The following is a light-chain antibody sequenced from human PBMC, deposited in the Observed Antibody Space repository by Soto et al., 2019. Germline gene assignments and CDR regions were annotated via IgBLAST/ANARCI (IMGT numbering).Light chain of an antibody. J-gene: IGKJ1*01. Sequence: EIVLTQSPGTLSLSPGERATLSCRASQSVSSIYLAWYQQKPGQAPRLLIYGGSSRATGIPDRFSGSGSGTDFTLTISRLEPEDFAVYYCQQYGLSPRTFGQGTKVDIK. CDR3: QQYGLSPRT. CDR2: GGS. V-gene: IGKV3-20*01. CDR1: QSVSSIY.